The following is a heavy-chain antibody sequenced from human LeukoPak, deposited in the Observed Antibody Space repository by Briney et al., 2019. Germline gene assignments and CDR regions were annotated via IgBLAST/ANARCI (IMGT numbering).Heavy chain of an antibody. CDR3: AKVGARVYCGGDCYSDY. V-gene: IGHV3-23*01. CDR1: GFTFGSYA. CDR2: ISGSGGST. Sequence: GGSLRLSCAASGFTFGSYAMSWVRQAPGKGLEWVSAISGSGGSTYYADSVKGRFTISRDNSKNTLYLQMNSLRAEDTAVYYCAKVGARVYCGGDCYSDYWGQGTLVTVSS. J-gene: IGHJ4*02. D-gene: IGHD2-21*02.